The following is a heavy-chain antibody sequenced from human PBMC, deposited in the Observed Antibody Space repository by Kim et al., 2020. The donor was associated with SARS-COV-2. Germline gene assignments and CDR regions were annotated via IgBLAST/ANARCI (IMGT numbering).Heavy chain of an antibody. CDR2: IIPIFGTA. D-gene: IGHD3-10*01. CDR1: GGTFSSYA. CDR3: ARGSIRGVIITWADY. Sequence: SVKVSCKASGGTFSSYAISWVRQAPGQGLEWMGGIIPIFGTANYAQKFQGRVTITADESTSTAYMELSSLRSEDTAVYYCARGSIRGVIITWADYWGQGTLVTVSS. J-gene: IGHJ4*02. V-gene: IGHV1-69*13.